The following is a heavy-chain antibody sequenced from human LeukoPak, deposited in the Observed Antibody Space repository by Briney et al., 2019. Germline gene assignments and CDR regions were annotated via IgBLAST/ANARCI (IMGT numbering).Heavy chain of an antibody. CDR1: GYTFTGYY. CDR3: ATDLALRGSYTDY. V-gene: IGHV1-2*04. D-gene: IGHD1-26*01. J-gene: IGHJ4*02. CDR2: INPNSGGT. Sequence: ASVKVSCKASGYTFTGYYMHWVRQAPGQGLEWMGWINPNSGGTNYAQKFQGWVTMTRDTSISTAYMELSRLRSDDTAVYYCATDLALRGSYTDYWGQGTLVTVSS.